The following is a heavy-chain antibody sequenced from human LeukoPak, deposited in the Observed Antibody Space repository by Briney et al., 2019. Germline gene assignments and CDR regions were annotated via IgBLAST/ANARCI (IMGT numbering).Heavy chain of an antibody. V-gene: IGHV3-23*01. CDR3: AKDKELSLGDDRHY. Sequence: GGSLRLSCAASGFTFSSYVMTWVRQAPGKGLEWVSGISGSGDTYYADSVKGRFTISRDNSKNMVYLQMNSLRAEDTAVYYCAKDKELSLGDDRHYWGQGTLVTASS. J-gene: IGHJ4*02. D-gene: IGHD3-16*02. CDR1: GFTFSSYV. CDR2: ISGSGDT.